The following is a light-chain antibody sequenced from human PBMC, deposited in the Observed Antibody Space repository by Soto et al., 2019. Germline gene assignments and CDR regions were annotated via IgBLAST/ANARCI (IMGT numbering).Light chain of an antibody. CDR2: KSS. Sequence: DIQMTQSPSTLSASVGDRVTITCRASQSISSWLAWYQQKPGKAPKLLISKSSSXERXVPSRFSGSGSGTEFTLTISSLQPDDFATYYCQQYNSRRTFGQGTKVDIK. CDR1: QSISSW. CDR3: QQYNSRRT. V-gene: IGKV1-5*03. J-gene: IGKJ1*01.